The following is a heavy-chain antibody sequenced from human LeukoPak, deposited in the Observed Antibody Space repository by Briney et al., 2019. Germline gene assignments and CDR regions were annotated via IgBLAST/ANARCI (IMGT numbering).Heavy chain of an antibody. Sequence: GGSLRLSCAASGFTFSSYGMHWVRQAPGKGLEWVAFIRYDGSNKYYADSVKGRFTISRDNSKNTLYLQMNGLRAEDTAVYYCAIYYDSSGYETMNAFDIWGQGTMVTVSS. CDR2: IRYDGSNK. CDR1: GFTFSSYG. J-gene: IGHJ3*02. V-gene: IGHV3-30*02. CDR3: AIYYDSSGYETMNAFDI. D-gene: IGHD3-22*01.